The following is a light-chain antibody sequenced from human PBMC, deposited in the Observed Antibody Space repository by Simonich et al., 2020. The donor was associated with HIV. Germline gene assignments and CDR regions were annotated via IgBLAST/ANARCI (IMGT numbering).Light chain of an antibody. V-gene: IGLV2-8*01. CDR3: TSYAGSNNWV. Sequence: QSALTQPPSASGSPGQSVTISCTGTSSDIGCYNYVSWYQQHPGKAPKLMIYEVSKLPSGVPDRFSGSKSGNTASLTVSGLQAEDEADYYCTSYAGSNNWVFGGGTKLTVL. CDR2: EVS. CDR1: SSDIGCYNY. J-gene: IGLJ3*02.